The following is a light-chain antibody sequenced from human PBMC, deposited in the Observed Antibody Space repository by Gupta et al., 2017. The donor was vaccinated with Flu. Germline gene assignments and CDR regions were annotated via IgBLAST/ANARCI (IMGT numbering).Light chain of an antibody. CDR3: SSYTSSSTLDWV. V-gene: IGLV2-14*01. CDR2: EVS. Sequence: QSALTQPASVSGSPGQSITISCTGTSSDVGGYNSVSWYQQHPGKAPKLMIYEVSNRPSGVSNRFSGSKSGNTASLTISGLQAEDEADYYCSSYTSSSTLDWVFGGGTKLTGL. J-gene: IGLJ3*02. CDR1: SSDVGGYNS.